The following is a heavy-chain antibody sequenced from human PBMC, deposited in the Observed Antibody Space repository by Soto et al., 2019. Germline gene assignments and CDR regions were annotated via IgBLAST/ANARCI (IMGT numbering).Heavy chain of an antibody. Sequence: SETLSLTCTVSGGSISSGGYYWSWIRQHPGKGLEWIGYIYYSGSTYYNPSLKCRVTISVDTSKNQFSLKLSSVTAADTAVYYCARQDFWSGYNWFDPWGQGTLVTVSS. CDR2: IYYSGST. V-gene: IGHV4-31*03. D-gene: IGHD3-3*01. J-gene: IGHJ5*02. CDR1: GGSISSGGYY. CDR3: ARQDFWSGYNWFDP.